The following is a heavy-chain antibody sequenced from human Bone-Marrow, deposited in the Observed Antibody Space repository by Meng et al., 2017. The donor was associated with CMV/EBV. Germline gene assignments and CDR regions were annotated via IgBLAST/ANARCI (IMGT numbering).Heavy chain of an antibody. CDR1: GYSISSGYY. D-gene: IGHD6-6*01. CDR2: IYHSGST. Sequence: SETLSFTCPVSGYSISSGYYWGWIRQPPGKGLEWIGSIYHSGSTYYNPSLKSRVTISVDTSKNQCSLKLSSVTAADTAVYYCAKGSSSPYYFDYWGQGTLVTVSS. V-gene: IGHV4-38-2*01. CDR3: AKGSSSPYYFDY. J-gene: IGHJ4*02.